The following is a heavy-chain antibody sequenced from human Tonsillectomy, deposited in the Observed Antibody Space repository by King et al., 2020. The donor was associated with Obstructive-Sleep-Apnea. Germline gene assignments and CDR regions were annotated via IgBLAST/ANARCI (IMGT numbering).Heavy chain of an antibody. J-gene: IGHJ4*02. CDR2: IYYSGTT. CDR1: GGSISSSSYY. D-gene: IGHD3-10*01. CDR3: ARDANYGPGGYFDY. Sequence: QLQESGPGLVKPSETLSLNCTVSGGSISSSSYYWGWIRQPPGKGLEWIGSIYYSGTTYYNQSLKSRITISVDTSKNQFSLKLNSVTAADTAVYYCARDANYGPGGYFDYWGQGTLVTVSS. V-gene: IGHV4-39*07.